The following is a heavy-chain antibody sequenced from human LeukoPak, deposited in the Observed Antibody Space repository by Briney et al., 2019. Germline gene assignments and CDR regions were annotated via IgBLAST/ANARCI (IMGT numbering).Heavy chain of an antibody. CDR1: GGPITFGSYY. J-gene: IGHJ4*02. CDR2: IYTSGRT. V-gene: IGHV4-61*02. Sequence: SETLSLTCTVSGGPITFGSYYWTWIRQPAGKGLEWIGRIYTSGRTFYDPSLKSRVTISMDTSMNQFSLRLNSVTAADTAVYYCARARVIPASFDDWGQGALVTVSS. CDR3: ARARVIPASFDD. D-gene: IGHD3-16*02.